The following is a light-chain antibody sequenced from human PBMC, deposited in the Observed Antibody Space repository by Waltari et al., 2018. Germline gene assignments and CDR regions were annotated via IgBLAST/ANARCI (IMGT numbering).Light chain of an antibody. J-gene: IGKJ1*01. V-gene: IGKV1-5*03. CDR2: KAF. CDR1: ESINTW. CDR3: QQYKRPPWT. Sequence: DIQMTQSPSTLSASVGYRVTITCRATESINTWLAWYQQKPGKAPKLLIYKAFNLESGVPSRFSGSGSGTEFTLSISSLQPDDFATYYCQQYKRPPWTFGQGTKVDI.